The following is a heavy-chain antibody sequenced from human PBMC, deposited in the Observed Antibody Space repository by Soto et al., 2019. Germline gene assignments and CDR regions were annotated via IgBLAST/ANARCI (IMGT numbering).Heavy chain of an antibody. V-gene: IGHV4-59*01. Sequence: SETLSLTCTVSGGSISSYYWSWIRQPPGKGLEWIGYIYYSGSTNYNPSLKSRVTISVDTSKNQFSLKLSSVTAADTAVYYCARTRAYGSGIYVASLGWFDPWGQGTLVTVSS. CDR2: IYYSGST. D-gene: IGHD3-10*01. J-gene: IGHJ5*02. CDR1: GGSISSYY. CDR3: ARTRAYGSGIYVASLGWFDP.